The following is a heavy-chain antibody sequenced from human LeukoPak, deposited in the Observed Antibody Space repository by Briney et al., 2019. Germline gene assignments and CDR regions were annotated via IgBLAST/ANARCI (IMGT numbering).Heavy chain of an antibody. CDR2: IYPRDGST. Sequence: RASVKVSCKASGYSFTSNYIHWVRQAPGQGLEWMGMIYPRDGSTSYAQKFQGRVTVTRDTSTSTVHMELSGLRSEDTAVYYCARDQEAFDYWGQGTLVTASS. CDR3: ARDQEAFDY. J-gene: IGHJ4*02. CDR1: GYSFTSNY. V-gene: IGHV1-46*01.